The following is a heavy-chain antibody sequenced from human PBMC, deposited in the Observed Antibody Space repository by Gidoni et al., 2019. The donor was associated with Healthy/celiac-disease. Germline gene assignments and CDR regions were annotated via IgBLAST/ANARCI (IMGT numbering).Heavy chain of an antibody. V-gene: IGHV3-53*01. J-gene: IGHJ4*02. Sequence: EVQLVESGGGLIQPGGSLRLSCEASGFTVRSNYMSWVRQAPGKGLEWVSVIYSGGSTYYADSVKGRFTISRDNSKNTLYLQMNSLRAEDTAVYYCASDNWTLPGLFDYWGQGTLVTVSS. CDR2: IYSGGST. D-gene: IGHD1-20*01. CDR3: ASDNWTLPGLFDY. CDR1: GFTVRSNY.